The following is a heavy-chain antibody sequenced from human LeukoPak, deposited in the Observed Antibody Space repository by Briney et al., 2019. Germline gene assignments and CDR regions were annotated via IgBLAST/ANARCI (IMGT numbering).Heavy chain of an antibody. CDR3: ARDIGIAAAGEDY. Sequence: ASVKVSCKASGSTFTSYGISWVRQAHGPGLEWMGWISAYNGNTNCAQKLQGRVTMTIDTSKTKANMELQSMSSDDTAVYYGARDIGIAAAGEDYWGQGTLVTVSS. V-gene: IGHV1-18*01. J-gene: IGHJ4*02. D-gene: IGHD6-13*01. CDR1: GSTFTSYG. CDR2: ISAYNGNT.